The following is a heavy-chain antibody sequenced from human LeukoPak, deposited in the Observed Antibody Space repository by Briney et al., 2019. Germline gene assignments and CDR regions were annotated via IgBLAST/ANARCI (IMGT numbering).Heavy chain of an antibody. D-gene: IGHD1-7*01. CDR2: IYHSGST. CDR3: TRDGDNWNYVGDY. Sequence: SETLSLTCTVSGYSISSGYYWDWIRQPPGKGLEWIGSIYHSGSTYYNPSLKSRVTISVDTSKNQFSLKLSSVTAADTAVYYCTRDGDNWNYVGDYWGQGTLVTASS. J-gene: IGHJ4*02. CDR1: GYSISSGYY. V-gene: IGHV4-38-2*02.